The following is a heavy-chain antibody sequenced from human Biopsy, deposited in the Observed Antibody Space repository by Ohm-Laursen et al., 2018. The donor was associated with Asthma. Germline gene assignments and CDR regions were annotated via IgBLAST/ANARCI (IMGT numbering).Heavy chain of an antibody. CDR2: ISSDVRE. D-gene: IGHD1-26*01. Sequence: SLRLSCTASGFTFRNFGMHWVRQAPGKGLEWVALISSDVREWYADSVKGRFTISRDNSKNTMYLEMNSLRAEDTAVYYCPKDVFPGWEVRRGPDYWGQGTLVTVSA. V-gene: IGHV3-30*18. CDR3: PKDVFPGWEVRRGPDY. CDR1: GFTFRNFG. J-gene: IGHJ4*02.